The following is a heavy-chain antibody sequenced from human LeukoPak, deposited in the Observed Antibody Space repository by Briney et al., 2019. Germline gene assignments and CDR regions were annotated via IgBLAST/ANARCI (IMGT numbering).Heavy chain of an antibody. CDR3: GKAGGA. Sequence: PGGSLRLSCAASGFTFSSFTMTWVRQAPGKGLEWVSAIGGRGTSTYYADSLEGRFTIVRDNSKDMVYLQMNSLKVEDTAIYYCGKAGGAWGQGTQVTVSS. J-gene: IGHJ5*02. D-gene: IGHD3-10*01. V-gene: IGHV3-23*01. CDR1: GFTFSSFT. CDR2: IGGRGTST.